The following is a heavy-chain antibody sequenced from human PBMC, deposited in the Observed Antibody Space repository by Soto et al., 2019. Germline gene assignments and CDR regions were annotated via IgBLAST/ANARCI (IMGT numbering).Heavy chain of an antibody. CDR1: GFTFRTYV. CDR2: IIQDGSEK. V-gene: IGHV3-7*01. CDR3: AGRYNWNLA. J-gene: IGHJ5*02. Sequence: QPGGSLRLSCAASGFTFRTYVMNWVRQAPGKGLEWVANIIQDGSEKYYVDSVKGRFNISRDNAKNTLYLQMNSLRAEDTAGYYCAGRYNWNLAWGQGTLVTVSS. D-gene: IGHD1-7*01.